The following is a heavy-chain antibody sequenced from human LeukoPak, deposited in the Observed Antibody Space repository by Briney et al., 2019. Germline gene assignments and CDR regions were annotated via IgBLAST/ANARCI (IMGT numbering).Heavy chain of an antibody. D-gene: IGHD2-8*01. V-gene: IGHV4-39*07. CDR2: ISYSGNT. J-gene: IGHJ1*01. CDR3: AGLGVMVLVYQSES. CDR1: GGSVSSSKYL. Sequence: NTSETLSLTCAVSGGSVSSSKYLWGWIRQPPGKELEWIGSISYSGNTDYNPSLKSRVTLSVDTSKNQFSLKLTSVTAADSAVYYCAGLGVMVLVYQSESWGQGTPVTVSS.